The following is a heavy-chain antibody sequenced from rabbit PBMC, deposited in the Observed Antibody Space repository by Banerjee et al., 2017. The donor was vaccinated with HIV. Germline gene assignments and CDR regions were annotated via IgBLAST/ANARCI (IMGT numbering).Heavy chain of an antibody. V-gene: IGHV1S45*01. CDR1: GFTLSDYY. CDR2: IYNYDGIT. D-gene: IGHD8-1*01. Sequence: QEQLVESGGGLVKPGASLTLTCTASGFTLSDYYMCWVRQAPGKGLEWIACIYNYDGITGYASWAKGRFTFSKASSTTVTLQMTSLTAADTATYFCARNGAASNYAFKLWGQGTLVTVS. J-gene: IGHJ4*01. CDR3: ARNGAASNYAFKL.